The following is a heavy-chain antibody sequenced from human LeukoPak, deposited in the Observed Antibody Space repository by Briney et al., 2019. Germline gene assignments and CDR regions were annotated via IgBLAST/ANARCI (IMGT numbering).Heavy chain of an antibody. D-gene: IGHD6-19*01. Sequence: SGTLSLTCNVSGGSISNNYWTWIRQPPGKGLEWIGYVYSTGSTNYNPSLKSRVTMSVDSSKNQFSLILSSVTAADTALYYCARRTVTNGWFRVDYWGQGSLVIVSS. V-gene: IGHV4-59*08. CDR3: ARRTVTNGWFRVDY. CDR2: VYSTGST. J-gene: IGHJ4*02. CDR1: GGSISNNY.